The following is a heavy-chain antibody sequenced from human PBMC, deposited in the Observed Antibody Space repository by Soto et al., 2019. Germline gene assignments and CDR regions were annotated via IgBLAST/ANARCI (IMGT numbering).Heavy chain of an antibody. D-gene: IGHD5-18*01. J-gene: IGHJ4*02. CDR3: ARSPYSYGPIDY. CDR1: GITVSSNY. CDR2: IYSGGST. Sequence: EVQLVESGGGLVQPGGSLRLSCAAYGITVSSNYMSWVRQAPGKGLEWVSVIYSGGSTYYADSVKGRFTISRDNSKNTLYLQMNSLRAEDTAVYYCARSPYSYGPIDYWGQGTLATVSS. V-gene: IGHV3-66*01.